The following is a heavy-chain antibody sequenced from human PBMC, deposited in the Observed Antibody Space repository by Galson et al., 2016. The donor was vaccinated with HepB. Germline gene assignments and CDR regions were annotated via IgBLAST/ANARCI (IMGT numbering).Heavy chain of an antibody. CDR3: GKHGGFDY. Sequence: SLRLSSAAPGFSFSNSGMSWVRQAPGLGLEWVSGITRSGAATHHADFVKGRFPISRDNSKNTHYLNMNNLTAGDTAIYYCGKHGGFDYWGQGALVTVSS. D-gene: IGHD3-16*01. CDR2: ITRSGAAT. V-gene: IGHV3-23*01. J-gene: IGHJ4*02. CDR1: GFSFSNSG.